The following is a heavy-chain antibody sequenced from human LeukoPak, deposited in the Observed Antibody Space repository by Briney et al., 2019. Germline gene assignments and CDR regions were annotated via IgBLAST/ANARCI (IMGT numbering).Heavy chain of an antibody. CDR2: ISGSGGST. CDR1: GFTFSSYA. J-gene: IGHJ5*02. V-gene: IGHV3-23*01. D-gene: IGHD6-13*01. CDR3: ARGDDSSPNWFDP. Sequence: GGSLRLSCAASGFTFSSYAMSWVRHAPGKGLEWVSAISGSGGSTYYADSVKGRFTISRDNTKNSLYLQMDSLRAEDTAVYYCARGDDSSPNWFDPWGQGTLVTVSS.